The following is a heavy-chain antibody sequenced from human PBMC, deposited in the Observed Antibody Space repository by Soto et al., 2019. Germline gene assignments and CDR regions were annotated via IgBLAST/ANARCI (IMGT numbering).Heavy chain of an antibody. CDR3: ARDKGAYYSHLVY. D-gene: IGHD3-22*01. Sequence: QVLLVQSGAEVKKPGSSVKVSCKLSGATFSSYAMRWVRQAPGQGLEWIGGSIPFFGTPNYAQKFQGRVTITADTSTATSYMELSSLRSDDTAVYYCARDKGAYYSHLVYWGQGTLVTVSS. CDR2: SIPFFGTP. CDR1: GATFSSYA. V-gene: IGHV1-69*06. J-gene: IGHJ4*02.